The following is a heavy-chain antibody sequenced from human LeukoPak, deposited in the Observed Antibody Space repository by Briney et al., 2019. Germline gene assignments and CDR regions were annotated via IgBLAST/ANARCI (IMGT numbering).Heavy chain of an antibody. J-gene: IGHJ4*02. CDR2: IDPSDSYT. CDR1: GSRFTSYW. CDR3: ARQAESGGEADY. D-gene: IGHD2-21*01. V-gene: IGHV5-10-1*01. Sequence: NHGESLKISCQGSGSRFTSYWISWVRQMPGKGLEWMGRIDPSDSYTNYSPSFQGHVTISADKSISTAYLQWSSLKASDTAMYYCARQAESGGEADYWGQGTLVTVSS.